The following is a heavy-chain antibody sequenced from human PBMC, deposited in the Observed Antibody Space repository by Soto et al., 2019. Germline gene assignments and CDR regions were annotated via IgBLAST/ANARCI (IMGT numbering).Heavy chain of an antibody. CDR3: ARAYLGRLPRRAEYYYAMDV. Sequence: EVQLVESGGGSVQPGESLRLSCAASGFSFRDYDMHWVRQRKGKGLEWVSALGAARDPYYVGSVKGRFSVSRDNAQNSLFLQMHNLRVDDTAVFFCARAYLGRLPRRAEYYYAMDVWGRGTTVTVSS. CDR1: GFSFRDYD. J-gene: IGHJ6*01. V-gene: IGHV3-13*05. D-gene: IGHD1-26*01. CDR2: LGAARDP.